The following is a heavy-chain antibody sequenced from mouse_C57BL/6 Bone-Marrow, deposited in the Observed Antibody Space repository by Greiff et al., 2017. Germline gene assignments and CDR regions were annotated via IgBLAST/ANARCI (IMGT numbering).Heavy chain of an antibody. J-gene: IGHJ2*01. CDR1: GYTFTSYW. CDR3: ASSSYGSSDY. D-gene: IGHD1-1*01. CDR2: IDPNSGGT. Sequence: VQLQQPGAELVKPGASVKLSCKASGYTFTSYWMHWVKQRPGRGLEWIGRIDPNSGGTKYNEKFKGKATLTVDKPSSTASMQLNSLTSEDAAVYYCASSSYGSSDYWGQGTTLTVSS. V-gene: IGHV1-72*01.